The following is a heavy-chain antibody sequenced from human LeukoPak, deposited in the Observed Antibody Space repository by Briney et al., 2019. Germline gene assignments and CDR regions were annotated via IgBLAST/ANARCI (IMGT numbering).Heavy chain of an antibody. CDR1: RYTFTGSY. D-gene: IGHD3-22*01. CDR2: INPNSGDT. Sequence: GASVKVSCKASRYTFTGSYIHWVRQAPGQGLEWMGRINPNSGDTNYAQKFQGRVTMSRDTSISTAYMELSRLRSDDTAVYYCAREISSSAYYWGQGTLVTVSS. CDR3: AREISSSAYY. J-gene: IGHJ4*02. V-gene: IGHV1-2*06.